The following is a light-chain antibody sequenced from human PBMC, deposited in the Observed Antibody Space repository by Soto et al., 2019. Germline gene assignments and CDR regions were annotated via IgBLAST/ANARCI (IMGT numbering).Light chain of an antibody. Sequence: QSALTQPRSVSGSPGQSVTISCTGTTGDVGAYDFVSWYQHHPAKAPKLMIYDASKRPSGVPDRFSASKSGNTASLTISGLQAEDEADYYCCSYAGSWVFGGGTQLTVL. CDR1: TGDVGAYDF. J-gene: IGLJ3*02. CDR3: CSYAGSWV. V-gene: IGLV2-11*01. CDR2: DAS.